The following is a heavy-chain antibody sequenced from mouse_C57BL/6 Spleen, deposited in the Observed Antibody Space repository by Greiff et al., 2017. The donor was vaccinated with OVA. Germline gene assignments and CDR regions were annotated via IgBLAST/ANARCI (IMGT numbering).Heavy chain of an antibody. J-gene: IGHJ1*03. CDR3: ARSEYYGSSRYFDV. D-gene: IGHD1-1*01. CDR1: GYTFTSYW. Sequence: VQLQQPGAELVKPGASVKMSCKASGYTFTSYWITWVKQRPGQGLEWIGDIYPGSGSTNYNEKFKSKATLTVDTSSSTAYMQLSSLTSEDSAVYYCARSEYYGSSRYFDVWGTGTTVTVSS. CDR2: IYPGSGST. V-gene: IGHV1-55*01.